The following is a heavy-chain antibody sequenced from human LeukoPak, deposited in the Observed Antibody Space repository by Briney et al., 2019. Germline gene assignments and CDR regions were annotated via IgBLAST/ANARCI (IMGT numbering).Heavy chain of an antibody. Sequence: GESLKSSCKGSGYSFTSYWIGWVRQMPGKGLEWMGIIYPGDSDTRYSPSFQGQVTISADKAISTAYLQWSSLKASDTAMYYCARAWEYCSGGSCYSLRYWGQGTLVTVSS. CDR1: GYSFTSYW. J-gene: IGHJ4*02. V-gene: IGHV5-51*01. CDR3: ARAWEYCSGGSCYSLRY. D-gene: IGHD2-15*01. CDR2: IYPGDSDT.